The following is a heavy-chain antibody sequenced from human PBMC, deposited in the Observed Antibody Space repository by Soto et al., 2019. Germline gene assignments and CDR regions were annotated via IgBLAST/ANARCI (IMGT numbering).Heavy chain of an antibody. J-gene: IGHJ5*02. CDR1: GFTFSSYG. CDR3: AKDHYYDSSGYYFFPSDP. CDR2: ISYDGSNK. Sequence: PGGSLRLSCAASGFTFSSYGMHWVRQAPGKGLEWVAVISYDGSNKYYADSVKGRFTISRDNSKNTLYLQMNSLRAEDTAVYYCAKDHYYDSSGYYFFPSDPWGQGTLVTVSS. D-gene: IGHD3-22*01. V-gene: IGHV3-30*18.